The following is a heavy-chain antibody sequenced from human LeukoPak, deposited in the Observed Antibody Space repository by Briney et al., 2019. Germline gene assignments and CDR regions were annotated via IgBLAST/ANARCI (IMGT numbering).Heavy chain of an antibody. Sequence: ASETLSLTCTVSGGSICSYYWSWIRQPAGKGLEWIGRIYTSGSTNYNPSLKSRVTMSVDTSKNQFSLKLSSVTAADTAVYYCARDGGDYDFWSGYDWFDPWGQGTLVTVSP. CDR3: ARDGGDYDFWSGYDWFDP. CDR2: IYTSGST. V-gene: IGHV4-4*07. J-gene: IGHJ5*02. CDR1: GGSICSYY. D-gene: IGHD3-3*01.